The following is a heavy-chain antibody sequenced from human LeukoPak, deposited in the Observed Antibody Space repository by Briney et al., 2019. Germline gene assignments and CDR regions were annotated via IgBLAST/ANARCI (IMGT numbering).Heavy chain of an antibody. CDR3: AKDGFDYYDSSGYYYFDY. V-gene: IGHV3-23*01. Sequence: GGSLRLSCAASGFMFSNYAMSWVRQAPGKGLGWVSGISTRGGGIYYADSVKGRFTISRDNSKNTLYLQMKSLRAEDTAVYYCAKDGFDYYDSSGYYYFDYWGQGTLVTVSS. J-gene: IGHJ4*02. CDR1: GFMFSNYA. CDR2: ISTRGGGI. D-gene: IGHD3-22*01.